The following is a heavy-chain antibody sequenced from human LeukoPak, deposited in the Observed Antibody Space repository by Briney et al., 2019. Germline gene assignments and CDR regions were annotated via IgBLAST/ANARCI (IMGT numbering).Heavy chain of an antibody. CDR3: AKDWDSSGYLFGY. J-gene: IGHJ4*02. Sequence: GGSLRLSCAASGFTFDDYAMHWVRQAPGKGLEWVSGISWNSGSIGYADSVKGRFTISRDNSKNTLYLQMNSLRAEDTAVYYCAKDWDSSGYLFGYWGQGTLVTVSS. V-gene: IGHV3-9*01. CDR1: GFTFDDYA. CDR2: ISWNSGSI. D-gene: IGHD3-22*01.